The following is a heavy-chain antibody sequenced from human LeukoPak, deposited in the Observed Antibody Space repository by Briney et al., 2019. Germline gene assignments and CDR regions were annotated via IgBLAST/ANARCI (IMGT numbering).Heavy chain of an antibody. D-gene: IGHD3-22*01. J-gene: IGHJ3*02. CDR3: ARVYYDSSGYQTSDAFDI. CDR2: INHSGST. CDR1: GGSFSGYY. V-gene: IGHV4-34*01. Sequence: SETLSLTCAVYGGSFSGYYWSWIRQPPGKGLEWIGGINHSGSTNYNPSLKSRVTISVDTSKNQFSLKLSSVTAADTAVYYCARVYYDSSGYQTSDAFDIWGQGTMVTVSS.